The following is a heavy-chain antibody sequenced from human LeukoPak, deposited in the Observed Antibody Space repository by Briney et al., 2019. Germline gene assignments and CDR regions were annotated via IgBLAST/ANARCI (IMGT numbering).Heavy chain of an antibody. CDR3: ARDKYCSDGNCDGGSKFDY. CDR1: GFTFSNYW. Sequence: GGSLRLSCAASGFTFSNYWMSWVRQAPGKGLEWVANIKEDGSEKNYVDFVKGRFTISRDNAKSSVYLQMNSLRAEDTGVYYCARDKYCSDGNCDGGSKFDYWGQGTLVTVSS. CDR2: IKEDGSEK. J-gene: IGHJ4*02. D-gene: IGHD2-15*01. V-gene: IGHV3-7*01.